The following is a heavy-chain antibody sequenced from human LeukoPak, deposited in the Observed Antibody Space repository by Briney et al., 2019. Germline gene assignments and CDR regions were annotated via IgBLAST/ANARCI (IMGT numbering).Heavy chain of an antibody. V-gene: IGHV3-53*01. CDR3: GYGDYVHSFDY. D-gene: IGHD4-17*01. J-gene: IGHJ4*02. CDR2: IYSGGST. Sequence: GGSLRLSCAASGFTVSSNYMSWVRQAPGKGLEWVSVIYSGGSTNYEDSVKGRFTISRDNSKNTLYLQMNSLRAEDTAVYYCGYGDYVHSFDYWGQGTLVTVSS. CDR1: GFTVSSNY.